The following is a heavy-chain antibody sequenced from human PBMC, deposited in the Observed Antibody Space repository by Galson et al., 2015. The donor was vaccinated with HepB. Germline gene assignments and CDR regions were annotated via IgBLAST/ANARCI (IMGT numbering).Heavy chain of an antibody. CDR3: ARVGGRGPRNWYFDL. J-gene: IGHJ2*01. Sequence: SVKVSCKASGGTFSSYAISWARQAPGQGLEGVGRIIPILGIANYAQKFQGRVAITADKSTSTAYMELSSLRSEDTAVYYCARVGGRGPRNWYFDLWGRGTLVTVSS. CDR1: GGTFSSYA. V-gene: IGHV1-69*04. CDR2: IIPILGIA. D-gene: IGHD2-15*01.